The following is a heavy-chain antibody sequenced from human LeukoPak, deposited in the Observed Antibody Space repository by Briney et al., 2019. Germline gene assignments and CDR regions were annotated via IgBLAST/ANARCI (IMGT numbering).Heavy chain of an antibody. J-gene: IGHJ5*02. V-gene: IGHV4-59*01. Sequence: KPSETLSLTCTVSGGSISSYYRSWIRQPPGKGLEWIGYIYYSGSTNYNPSLKSRVTISVDTSKNQFSLKLSSVTAADTAVYYCARQVVVAATSWFDPWGQGTLVTVSS. D-gene: IGHD2-15*01. CDR2: IYYSGST. CDR3: ARQVVVAATSWFDP. CDR1: GGSISSYY.